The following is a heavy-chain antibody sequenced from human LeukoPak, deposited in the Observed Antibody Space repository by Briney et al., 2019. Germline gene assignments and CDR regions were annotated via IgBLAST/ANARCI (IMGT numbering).Heavy chain of an antibody. J-gene: IGHJ4*02. CDR2: ISSSSSYT. Sequence: PGGSLRLSCAASGXTFSDHYMSWIRQAPGKGLEWVSYISSSSSYTNYADSVKGRFTISRDNAKNSLYLQMNSLRAEDTAVYYCARGRRINGSGSYYQTLEDYWGQGTLVTVSS. CDR3: ARGRRINGSGSYYQTLEDY. V-gene: IGHV3-11*05. CDR1: GXTFSDHY. D-gene: IGHD3-10*01.